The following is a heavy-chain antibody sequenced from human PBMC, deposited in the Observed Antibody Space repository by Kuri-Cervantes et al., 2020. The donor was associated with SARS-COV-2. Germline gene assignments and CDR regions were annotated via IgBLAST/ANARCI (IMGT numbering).Heavy chain of an antibody. V-gene: IGHV3-30*03. CDR2: ISNDGTNK. Sequence: GESMKSSCAASGFTFRKYAMHWVRQAPGKGLEGVAFISNDGTNKDYLASGKGRVTISRDNSQNTMYLQMQSLRSEDSAFYYCARDRLGVHDSCGQGTLVTVSS. D-gene: IGHD2-8*01. CDR1: GFTFRKYA. CDR3: ARDRLGVHDS. J-gene: IGHJ4*02.